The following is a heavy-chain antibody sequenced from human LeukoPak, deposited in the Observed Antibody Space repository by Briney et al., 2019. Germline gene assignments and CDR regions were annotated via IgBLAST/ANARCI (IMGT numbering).Heavy chain of an antibody. J-gene: IGHJ6*02. Sequence: ASVMVSCKASGYTFTSYYMHWVRQAPGQGLEWMGIINPSGGSTSYAQKFQGRVTMTRDTSTSTVYMELSSLRSEDTAVYYCARGGSSSGWYFNYYYYGMDVWGQGTTVTVSS. D-gene: IGHD6-19*01. CDR3: ARGGSSSGWYFNYYYYGMDV. V-gene: IGHV1-46*01. CDR2: INPSGGST. CDR1: GYTFTSYY.